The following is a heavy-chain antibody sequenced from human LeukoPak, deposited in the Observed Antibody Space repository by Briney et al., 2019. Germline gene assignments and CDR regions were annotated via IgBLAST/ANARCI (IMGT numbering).Heavy chain of an antibody. D-gene: IGHD2-15*01. V-gene: IGHV3-33*01. CDR1: GFPFSSYV. CDR2: IWFDGGKI. J-gene: IGHJ4*02. CDR3: ARDFTNIRGGGYFDN. Sequence: GRSLRLSCAAPGFPFSSYVMHWLRQAPGKGLEWVAVIWFDGGKIYYADSVKGRFTISRDNSKNTLYLQMNSLRAEDTAVYHCARDFTNIRGGGYFDNWGQGTLVTVSS.